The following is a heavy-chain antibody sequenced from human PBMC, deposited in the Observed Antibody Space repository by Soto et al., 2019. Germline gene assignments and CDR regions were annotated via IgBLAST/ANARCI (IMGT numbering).Heavy chain of an antibody. CDR1: GFTFDDYA. CDR2: ISWNSGSI. J-gene: IGHJ3*02. Sequence: PGGSLRLSCAASGFTFDDYAMHWVRQAPGKGLEWVSGISWNSGSIGYADSVKGRFTISRDNAKNSLYLQMNSLRAEDTALYYCAKDIDRAAIRDDAFDIWGQGTMVTVSS. CDR3: AKDIDRAAIRDDAFDI. D-gene: IGHD2-2*02. V-gene: IGHV3-9*01.